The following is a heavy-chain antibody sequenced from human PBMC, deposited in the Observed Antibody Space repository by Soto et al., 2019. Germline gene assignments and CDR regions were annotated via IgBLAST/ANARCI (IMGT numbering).Heavy chain of an antibody. CDR2: IWYDGSNK. Sequence: QVQLVESGGGVVQPGRSLRLSCAASGFTFSSYGMHWVRQAPGKGLEWVAVIWYDGSNKYYADSVKGRFTISRDNSKNTLYLQRNSRRAEDTAVYYCARPGGTTDGYFDYWGQGTLVTVSS. D-gene: IGHD3-16*01. V-gene: IGHV3-33*01. CDR1: GFTFSSYG. CDR3: ARPGGTTDGYFDY. J-gene: IGHJ4*02.